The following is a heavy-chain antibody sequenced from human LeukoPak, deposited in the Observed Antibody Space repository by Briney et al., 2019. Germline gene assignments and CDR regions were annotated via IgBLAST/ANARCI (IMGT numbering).Heavy chain of an antibody. CDR2: IYPGDSDT. CDR3: ARHGYSSSWGYYFDY. J-gene: IGHJ4*02. D-gene: IGHD6-6*01. CDR1: GYSFTSYW. Sequence: HGESLKISCKGSGYSFTSYWIGWVRQMPGKGLEWMGIIYPGDSDTRYSPSLQGQVTISADKSISTAYLQWSSLKASDTAMYYCARHGYSSSWGYYFDYWGQGTLVTVSS. V-gene: IGHV5-51*01.